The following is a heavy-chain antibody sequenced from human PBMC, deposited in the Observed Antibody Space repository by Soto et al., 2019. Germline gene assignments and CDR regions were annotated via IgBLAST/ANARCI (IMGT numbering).Heavy chain of an antibody. D-gene: IGHD2-2*01. J-gene: IGHJ6*02. CDR2: IKQDGSEK. V-gene: IGHV3-7*01. CDR1: GFTFSSYW. CDR3: ARDFLDCSSTSCDYYYGMGD. Sequence: GGSLRLSCAASGFTFSSYWMSWVRQAPGKGLEWVANIKQDGSEKYYVDSVKGRFTISRDNAKNSLYLQVNSLRAEDTAMYYCARDFLDCSSTSCDYYYGMGDWGQGTTVTVSS.